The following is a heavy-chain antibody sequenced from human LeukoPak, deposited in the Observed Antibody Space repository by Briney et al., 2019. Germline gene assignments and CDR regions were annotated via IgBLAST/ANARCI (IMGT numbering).Heavy chain of an antibody. D-gene: IGHD3-16*02. V-gene: IGHV3-23*01. Sequence: TGGSLRLSCAASGFTFSSYAMSWVRQAPGKGLEWVSAISGSGGSTYYADSVKGRFTISRDNSKNTLYLQMNSLRAEDTAVYYCAKEAGGHYDYVWGSYRPYYFDYWGQGTLVTVSS. J-gene: IGHJ4*02. CDR1: GFTFSSYA. CDR3: AKEAGGHYDYVWGSYRPYYFDY. CDR2: ISGSGGST.